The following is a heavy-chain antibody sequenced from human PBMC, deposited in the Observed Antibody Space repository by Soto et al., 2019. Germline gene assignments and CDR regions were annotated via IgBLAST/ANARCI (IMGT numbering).Heavy chain of an antibody. V-gene: IGHV4-59*08. CDR3: ARHRYSAYDSLDY. CDR2: IYYTGST. CDR1: GGSISYFY. J-gene: IGHJ4*02. Sequence: SVTLTLTSTVSGGSISYFYWSWIRQPPGKGLECIGYIYYTGSTNYNSSLKSRVSISVDTSKNQFSLKLSSVTAADTAVYYCARHRYSAYDSLDYWGQGILVTVSS. D-gene: IGHD5-12*01.